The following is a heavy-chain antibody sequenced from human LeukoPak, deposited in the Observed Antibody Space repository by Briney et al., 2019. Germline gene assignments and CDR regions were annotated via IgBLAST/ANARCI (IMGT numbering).Heavy chain of an antibody. V-gene: IGHV3-23*01. J-gene: IGHJ4*02. CDR3: AKDWGAHYFDN. CDR1: GFTFSTSG. Sequence: GGSLRLSWAASGFTFSTSGMGWVRQAPGKGLEWVSAITGGGFSTYYADSVKGRFIISRDNSNVTLYLHVNSLRAEDTAIYFCAKDWGAHYFDNWGQGILVTVSS. CDR2: ITGGGFST. D-gene: IGHD1-26*01.